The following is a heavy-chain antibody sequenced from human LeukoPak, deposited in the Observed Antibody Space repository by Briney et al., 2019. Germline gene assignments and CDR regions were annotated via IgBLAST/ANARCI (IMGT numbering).Heavy chain of an antibody. J-gene: IGHJ4*02. CDR1: GGSISPYF. V-gene: IGHV4-59*08. CDR2: ISYSGRT. D-gene: IGHD6-19*01. Sequence: SGTLSLTCTVSGGSISPYFWSRIRQPPGKGLEWIGYISYSGRTDYNPSLKSRVTMSLHTSMNQFSLRLTSVTAADTAVYYCARSLDGSGWYYSDLWGQGAMVTVSS. CDR3: ARSLDGSGWYYSDL.